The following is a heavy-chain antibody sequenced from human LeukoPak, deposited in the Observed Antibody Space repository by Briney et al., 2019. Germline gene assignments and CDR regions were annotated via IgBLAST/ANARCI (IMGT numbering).Heavy chain of an antibody. CDR1: GGSFSGYY. CDR2: LKHSAST. Sequence: PSETLSVSCAVYGGSFSGYYWSWVRERPGGGVEWGGELKHSASTNYTPPLTSRVTISVHTSKHQFSLKLSSVTAADTAVYYCARGRGVFWSGYYSDSWGPGTPVTVSS. CDR3: ARGRGVFWSGYYSDS. V-gene: IGHV4-34*01. D-gene: IGHD3-3*01. J-gene: IGHJ4*02.